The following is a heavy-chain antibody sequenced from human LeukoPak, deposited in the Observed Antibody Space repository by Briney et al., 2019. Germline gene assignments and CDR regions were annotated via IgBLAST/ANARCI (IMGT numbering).Heavy chain of an antibody. CDR3: ARDGLVAATPFDY. J-gene: IGHJ4*02. D-gene: IGHD2-15*01. V-gene: IGHV3-23*01. Sequence: PGGSLRLSCAASGFTFSSYAMSWVRQAPGKGLEWVSAISGSGGSTYYADSVKGRFTISRDNAKNSLYLQMNSLRAEDTAVYYCARDGLVAATPFDYWGQGTLVTVSS. CDR1: GFTFSSYA. CDR2: ISGSGGST.